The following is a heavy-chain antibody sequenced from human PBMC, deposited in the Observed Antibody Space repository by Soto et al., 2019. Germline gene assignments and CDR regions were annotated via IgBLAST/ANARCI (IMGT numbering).Heavy chain of an antibody. CDR2: IYHSGST. CDR1: GYSISSGYY. V-gene: IGHV4-38-2*01. D-gene: IGHD4-17*01. J-gene: IGHJ5*02. Sequence: SETLCVTCAFYGYSISSGYYWGWIRQTPGKGLEWIASIYHSGSTYYNPSLKSRVTISVDTSKNQFSLKLTSVTAADTAVYYCARGAATATTGWFDPWGQGIMVTVSS. CDR3: ARGAATATTGWFDP.